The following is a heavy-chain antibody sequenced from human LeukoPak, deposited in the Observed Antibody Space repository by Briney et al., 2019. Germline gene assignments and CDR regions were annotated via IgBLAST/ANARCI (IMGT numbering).Heavy chain of an antibody. J-gene: IGHJ6*02. Sequence: SVKVSCKASGYTFTSYDINWVRQATGQGLEWMGRIIPILGIANYAQKFQGRVTITADKSTSTAYMELSSLRSEDTAVYYCARAPVVPAAIDYYYYGMDVWGQGTTVTVSS. D-gene: IGHD2-2*01. CDR2: IIPILGIA. CDR1: GYTFTSYD. CDR3: ARAPVVPAAIDYYYYGMDV. V-gene: IGHV1-69*04.